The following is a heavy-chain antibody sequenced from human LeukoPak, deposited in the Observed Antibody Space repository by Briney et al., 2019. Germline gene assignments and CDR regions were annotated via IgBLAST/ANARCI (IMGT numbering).Heavy chain of an antibody. CDR1: GFTFSTYG. Sequence: GKSLRLSCAASGFTFSTYGMPWVRQAPGKGLEWVAVISYDGTNKHYADSVKGRFTISRDKSKNTLYLQMSSLRAEDTAVYYCAKAQENWGSDYWGQGTLVTASS. D-gene: IGHD7-27*01. J-gene: IGHJ4*02. CDR3: AKAQENWGSDY. CDR2: ISYDGTNK. V-gene: IGHV3-30*18.